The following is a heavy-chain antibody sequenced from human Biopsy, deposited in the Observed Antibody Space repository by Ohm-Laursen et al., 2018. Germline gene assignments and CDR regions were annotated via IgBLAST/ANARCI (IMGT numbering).Heavy chain of an antibody. Sequence: SLRLSCAASGFAFNLYEMNWVRQAPGKGMEWISYIYGGGSPVSYADSVKGRFTISRDNAQNSLYLHMNSLRAEDTAVYYFARLNSWAYGSFDLWGQGTMVIVSS. D-gene: IGHD2/OR15-2a*01. J-gene: IGHJ4*03. V-gene: IGHV3-48*03. CDR2: IYGGGSPV. CDR1: GFAFNLYE. CDR3: ARLNSWAYGSFDL.